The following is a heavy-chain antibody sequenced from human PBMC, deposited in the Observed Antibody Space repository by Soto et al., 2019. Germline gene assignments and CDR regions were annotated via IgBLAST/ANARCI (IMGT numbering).Heavy chain of an antibody. CDR2: INAGNGNT. D-gene: IGHD3-22*01. CDR3: ARSSSYYLIDDS. Sequence: QVQLVQSGAEEKKPGASVKVSCKASGYTFTSYAMHWVRQAPGQRLEWMGWINAGNGNTKYSQKFQGRVTITRDTSASTGYMELSSLRSEDTAVYYCARSSSYYLIDDSWGQGTLVTVSS. V-gene: IGHV1-3*05. J-gene: IGHJ4*02. CDR1: GYTFTSYA.